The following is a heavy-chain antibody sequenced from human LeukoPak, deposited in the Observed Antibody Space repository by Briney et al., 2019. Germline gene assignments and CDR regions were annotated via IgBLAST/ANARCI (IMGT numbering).Heavy chain of an antibody. CDR3: AKDRGSSWTGGLDY. V-gene: IGHV3-33*06. CDR2: IWYDGSNK. D-gene: IGHD6-13*01. Sequence: PGGSLRLSCAASGFTLSSYGMHWVRQAPGKGLEWVAVIWYDGSNKYYADSVRGRFTISRDNSKNTLYLQMNSLRAEDTAVYYCAKDRGSSWTGGLDYWGQGTLVTVSS. CDR1: GFTLSSYG. J-gene: IGHJ4*02.